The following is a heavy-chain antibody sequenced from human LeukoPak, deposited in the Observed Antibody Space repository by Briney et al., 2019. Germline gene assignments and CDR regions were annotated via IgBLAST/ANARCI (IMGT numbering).Heavy chain of an antibody. J-gene: IGHJ3*02. CDR3: VRDAGYSGYMINDI. CDR2: INQHGSET. CDR1: GFTFSSYE. D-gene: IGHD5-12*01. V-gene: IGHV3-7*01. Sequence: GGSLRLSCAASGFTFSSYEMNWVRQAPGKGLEWVAYINQHGSETFYVDSVKGRFTISRDNTQNSLYLQMNSLRPEDTALYYCVRDAGYSGYMINDIWGQGTMVTVSS.